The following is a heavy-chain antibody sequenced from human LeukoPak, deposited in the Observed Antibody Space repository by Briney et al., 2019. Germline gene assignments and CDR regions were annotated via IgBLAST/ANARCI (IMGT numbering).Heavy chain of an antibody. J-gene: IGHJ4*02. CDR3: ANEERSYYYDSSGSLTGH. Sequence: GGSLRLSCAASGFTFSSYAMSWVRQAPGKGLEWVSAISGSGGSTYYADSVKGRFTISRDNSKNTLYLQMNSLRAEDTAIYYCANEERSYYYDSSGSLTGHWGQGTLVTVSS. D-gene: IGHD3-22*01. CDR1: GFTFSSYA. CDR2: ISGSGGST. V-gene: IGHV3-23*01.